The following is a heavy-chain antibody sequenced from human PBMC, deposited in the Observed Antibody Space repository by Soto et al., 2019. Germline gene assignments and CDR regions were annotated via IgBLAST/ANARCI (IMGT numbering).Heavy chain of an antibody. CDR3: ARDLAGRSSYYYGMDV. J-gene: IGHJ6*02. CDR1: GFTFSSYA. Sequence: QVQLVESGGGVVQPGRSLRLSCAASGFTFSSYAMHWVRQAPGKGLEWVAVISYDGSNKYYADSVKGRFTISRDNSKNTLYVQLNSLRAEDTAVYYCARDLAGRSSYYYGMDVWGQGTTVTVSS. D-gene: IGHD6-6*01. CDR2: ISYDGSNK. V-gene: IGHV3-30-3*01.